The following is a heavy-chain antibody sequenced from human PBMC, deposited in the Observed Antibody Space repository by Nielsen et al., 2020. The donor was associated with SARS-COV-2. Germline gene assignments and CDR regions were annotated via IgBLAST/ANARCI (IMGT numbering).Heavy chain of an antibody. V-gene: IGHV1-18*01. Sequence: ASVKVSCKASGYTFTSYGISWVRQAHGQGLEWMGWISAYNGNTNYAQKLQGRVTMTTNTSTSTAYMELRSLRSDDTAVYYCARAFRVTMVRGVNYYYYGMDVWGQGTTVTVSS. CDR2: ISAYNGNT. J-gene: IGHJ6*02. CDR3: ARAFRVTMVRGVNYYYYGMDV. CDR1: GYTFTSYG. D-gene: IGHD3-10*01.